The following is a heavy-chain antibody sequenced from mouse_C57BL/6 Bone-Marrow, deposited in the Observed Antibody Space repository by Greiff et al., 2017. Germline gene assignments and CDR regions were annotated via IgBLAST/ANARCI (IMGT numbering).Heavy chain of an antibody. V-gene: IGHV1-9*01. J-gene: IGHJ2*01. D-gene: IGHD2-1*01. Sequence: QVQLQQSGAELMKPGASVKLSCKATGYTFPGYWIEWVKPRPGHGLEWIGALLPGSGSTNYNEKFKGKATYTADTSSNTAYMQLSSLTTEDSAIHYCARCGGYGNGDYWGQGTTLTVSS. CDR2: LLPGSGST. CDR3: ARCGGYGNGDY. CDR1: GYTFPGYW.